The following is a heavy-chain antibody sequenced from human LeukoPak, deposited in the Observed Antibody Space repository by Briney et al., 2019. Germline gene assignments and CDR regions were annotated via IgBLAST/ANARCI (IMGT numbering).Heavy chain of an antibody. J-gene: IGHJ3*02. Sequence: GTSLRLSCAASGFNFSSYAMHWVRQAPGEGLEWVGLISYGGIDKSYADSVKGRFTISRDSSKRTLYLQMNSLRAEDTAMYYCARESWSDSVAFDIWGLGTKVIVSS. CDR2: ISYGGIDK. CDR3: ARESWSDSVAFDI. D-gene: IGHD3-3*01. CDR1: GFNFSSYA. V-gene: IGHV3-30*04.